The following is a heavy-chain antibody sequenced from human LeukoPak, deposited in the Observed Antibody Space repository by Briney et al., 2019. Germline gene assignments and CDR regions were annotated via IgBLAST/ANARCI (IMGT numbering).Heavy chain of an antibody. D-gene: IGHD3-22*01. J-gene: IGHJ4*02. CDR3: ASHYYDSAHFDY. Sequence: SETLSLTCTVSGGSISSYYWSWIRQPPGKGLEWIGYIYYSVSTNYNPSLKSRVTISVDTSKNQFSLKLSSVTAADTAVYYCASHYYDSAHFDYWGQGTLVTVSS. V-gene: IGHV4-59*01. CDR2: IYYSVST. CDR1: GGSISSYY.